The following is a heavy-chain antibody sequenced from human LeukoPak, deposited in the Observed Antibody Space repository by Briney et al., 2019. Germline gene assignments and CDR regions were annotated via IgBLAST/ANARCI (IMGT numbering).Heavy chain of an antibody. V-gene: IGHV4-34*01. D-gene: IGHD2-2*02. CDR1: GGSFSGYY. CDR3: ARGKAIFDY. CDR2: INHSGST. Sequence: SETLSLTCAVYGGSFSGYYWSWIRQPPGQGLEWIGEINHSGSTSYNPSLKSRVTISVDTSKNQFSLKLSSLTAVDTAVYYCARGKAIFDYWGQGTLVTVSS. J-gene: IGHJ4*02.